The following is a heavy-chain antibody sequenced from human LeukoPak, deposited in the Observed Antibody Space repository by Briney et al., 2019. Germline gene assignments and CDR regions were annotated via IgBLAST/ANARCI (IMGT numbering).Heavy chain of an antibody. CDR1: GFTFSTYW. V-gene: IGHV3-7*01. J-gene: IGHJ4*02. Sequence: PGGSLRLSCAASGFTFSTYWMSWVRQAPGKGLEWVANIKEDGSEKYYVDSLEGPFTISRDNAKNSLYLQMNSLRAEDTAMYYCARDSAGNDYWGQGTLVTVSS. D-gene: IGHD6-13*01. CDR3: ARDSAGNDY. CDR2: IKEDGSEK.